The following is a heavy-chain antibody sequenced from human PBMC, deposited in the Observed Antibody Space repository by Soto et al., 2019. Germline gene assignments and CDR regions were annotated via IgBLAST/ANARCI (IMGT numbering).Heavy chain of an antibody. CDR1: GGSISSGGYY. CDR2: IYYSGST. D-gene: IGHD2-21*01. Sequence: PSETLSLTCTVSGGSISSGGYYWSWIRQHPGKGLEWIGYIYYSGSTYYNPSLKSRVTISVDTSKNQFSLKLSSVTAADTAVYYCARVVVVIARIFDAFDIWGQGTMVTVS. V-gene: IGHV4-31*03. CDR3: ARVVVVIARIFDAFDI. J-gene: IGHJ3*02.